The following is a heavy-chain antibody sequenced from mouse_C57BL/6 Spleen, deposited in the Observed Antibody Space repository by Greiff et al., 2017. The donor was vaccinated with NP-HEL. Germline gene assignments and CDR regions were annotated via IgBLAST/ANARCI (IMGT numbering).Heavy chain of an antibody. CDR2: ISYDGSN. D-gene: IGHD2-5*01. CDR3: ARFYYSNSYYFDY. J-gene: IGHJ2*01. CDR1: GYSITSGYY. V-gene: IGHV3-6*01. Sequence: ESGPGLVKPSQSLSLTCSVTGYSITSGYYWNWIRQFPGNKLEWMGYISYDGSNNYNPSLKNRISITRDTSKNQFFLKLNSVTTEDTATYYCARFYYSNSYYFDYWGQGTTLTVSS.